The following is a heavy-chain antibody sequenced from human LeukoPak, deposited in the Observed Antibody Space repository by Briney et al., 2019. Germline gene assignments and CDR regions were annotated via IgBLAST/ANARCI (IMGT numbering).Heavy chain of an antibody. Sequence: GVSLRLSCAASGFTFRNYAMSWVRQGPGKGLEWVSAVTGSGGSIYYADSVKGRFTISRDNSKNTLFLQMNSLRAEDTAVYYCAKGGHYDFWSGQPLDYWGQGTLVTVSS. CDR2: VTGSGGSI. CDR3: AKGGHYDFWSGQPLDY. D-gene: IGHD3-3*01. J-gene: IGHJ4*02. V-gene: IGHV3-23*01. CDR1: GFTFRNYA.